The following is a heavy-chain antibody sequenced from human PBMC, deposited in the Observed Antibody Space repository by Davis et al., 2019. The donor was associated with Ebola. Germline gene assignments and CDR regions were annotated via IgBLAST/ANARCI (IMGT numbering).Heavy chain of an antibody. CDR1: GGSFSGYY. Sequence: SETLSLTCAVYGGSFSGYYWSWIRQPPGKGLEWIGEINHSGSTNYNPSLKSRVTISVDTSKNQFSLKLSSVTAADTAVYYCARGPLFNWNHFDYWGQGTLVTVSS. J-gene: IGHJ4*02. CDR3: ARGPLFNWNHFDY. D-gene: IGHD1-20*01. V-gene: IGHV4-34*01. CDR2: INHSGST.